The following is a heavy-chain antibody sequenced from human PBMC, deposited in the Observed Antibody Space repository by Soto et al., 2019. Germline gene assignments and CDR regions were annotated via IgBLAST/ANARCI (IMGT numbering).Heavy chain of an antibody. CDR1: GFNVMSYW. D-gene: IGHD3-22*01. J-gene: IGHJ6*02. CDR2: ISGSGGTT. CDR3: AKALLGGYYDNSGYYNYFYYGVDV. V-gene: IGHV3-23*01. Sequence: QAGGSLRLSCAVSGFNVMSYWMSWVRQAPGKGLEWVSGISGSGGTTYYTDSVRGRFTISRDNSKNTLYLQMNSLRAEDTAVYYCAKALLGGYYDNSGYYNYFYYGVDVWGQGTTVTVSS.